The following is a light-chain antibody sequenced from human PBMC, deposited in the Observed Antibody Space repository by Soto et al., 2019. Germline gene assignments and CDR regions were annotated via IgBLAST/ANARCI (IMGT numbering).Light chain of an antibody. J-gene: IGKJ2*02. V-gene: IGKV3-11*01. CDR1: QSVSKL. Sequence: EIVLTQSPATLSLSPGERATLSCRASQSVSKLLTWYQQKPGQPPSLLMYDVSTRDAGIPARFSGSGSGTDFTLTISSLEPDDFAVYFCQQCTNGPQCTFGQGTKLDIK. CDR3: QQCTNGPQCT. CDR2: DVS.